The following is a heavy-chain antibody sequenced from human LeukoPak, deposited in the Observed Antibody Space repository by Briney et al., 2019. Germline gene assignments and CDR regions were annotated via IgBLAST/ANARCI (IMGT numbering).Heavy chain of an antibody. V-gene: IGHV5-51*01. D-gene: IGHD1-26*01. CDR2: INLGDSET. CDR3: ARRPYSGSPNWFDP. J-gene: IGHJ5*01. Sequence: GESLKISCEAVGHRFTNHWIGWVRQRPGEGLEWMGIINLGDSETHYTPSFQDQVTFSLDKSTNTAYLQWRTLKASDTAMYYCARRPYSGSPNWFDPWGRETLVTVSS. CDR1: GHRFTNHW.